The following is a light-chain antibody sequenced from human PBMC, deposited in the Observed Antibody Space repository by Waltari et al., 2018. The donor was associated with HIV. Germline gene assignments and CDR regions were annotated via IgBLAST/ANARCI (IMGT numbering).Light chain of an antibody. CDR1: SSNIGAGYD. J-gene: IGLJ2*01. Sequence: QSVLTQPPSVSGAPGQRVTISCTGSSSNIGAGYDVHWYPQLPGTPPKLLIYGNSNRPSGVPDRFSVSKSGTSASLAITGRQAEDEADYYCQSYDSSLSGVVFGGGTKLTVL. V-gene: IGLV1-40*01. CDR3: QSYDSSLSGVV. CDR2: GNS.